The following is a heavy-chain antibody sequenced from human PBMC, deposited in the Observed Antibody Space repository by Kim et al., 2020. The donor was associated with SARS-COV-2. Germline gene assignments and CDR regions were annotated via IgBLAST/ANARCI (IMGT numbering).Heavy chain of an antibody. Sequence: SETLSLTCTVSGGSISSGGYYWSWIRQHPGKGLEWIGYIYYSGSTYYNPSLKSRVTISVDTSKNQFSLKLSSVTAADTAVYYCARDFDRYLGFDYWGQGTLVTVSS. J-gene: IGHJ4*02. CDR3: ARDFDRYLGFDY. D-gene: IGHD3-16*02. V-gene: IGHV4-31*03. CDR2: IYYSGST. CDR1: GGSISSGGYY.